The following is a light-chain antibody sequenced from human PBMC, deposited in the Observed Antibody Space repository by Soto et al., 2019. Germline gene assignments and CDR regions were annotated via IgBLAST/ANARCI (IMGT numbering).Light chain of an antibody. J-gene: IGKJ4*01. Sequence: DIVMTQSPDSLAVSLGERATINCKSSQSVLYSSNHQNYLAWYQQKPGQPPQLLIYWASTRESGVPDRFSGSGSGTDVTLTSSSLQAEDVAVYYCQQYYTTPLTFGGGTKVEIK. CDR1: QSVLYSSNHQNY. CDR3: QQYYTTPLT. CDR2: WAS. V-gene: IGKV4-1*01.